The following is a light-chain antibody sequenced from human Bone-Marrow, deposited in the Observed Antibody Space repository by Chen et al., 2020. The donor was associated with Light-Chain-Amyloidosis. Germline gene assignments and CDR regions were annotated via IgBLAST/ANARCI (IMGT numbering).Light chain of an antibody. CDR2: RDT. J-gene: IGLJ2*01. CDR1: DFPTKY. Sequence: SYELTQPPSVSVSPGQTARTTCSGDDFPTKYAYWYQQKPGQAPVLVIHRDTERPSGISERFSGSSSGTTATVTISGVQAEDEADYHCQSADSSGTYEVIVGGGTKLTVL. V-gene: IGLV3-25*03. CDR3: QSADSSGTYEVI.